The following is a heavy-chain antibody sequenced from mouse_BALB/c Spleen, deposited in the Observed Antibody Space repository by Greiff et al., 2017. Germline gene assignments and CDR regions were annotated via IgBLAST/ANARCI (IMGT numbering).Heavy chain of an antibody. CDR1: GYTFTSYW. CDR2: INPSTGYT. CDR3: ARRYFDV. V-gene: IGHV1-7*01. Sequence: VHLVESGAELAKPGASVKMSCKASGYTFTSYWMHWVKQRPGQGLEWIGYINPSTGYTEYNQKFKDKATLTADKSSSTAYMQLSSLTSEDSAVYYCARRYFDVWGAGTTVTVSS. J-gene: IGHJ1*01.